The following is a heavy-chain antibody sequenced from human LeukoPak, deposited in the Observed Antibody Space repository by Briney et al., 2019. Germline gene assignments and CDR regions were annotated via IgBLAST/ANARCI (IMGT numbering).Heavy chain of an antibody. CDR1: GFTFSSCG. V-gene: IGHV3-30*18. D-gene: IGHD6-19*01. CDR3: VKEQDSGGYRTSDY. CDR2: FSYDGINK. Sequence: GGSLRLSYAASGFTFSSCGMHWVRQAPGKGLEWLAVFSYDGINKYYRDSVKGRFTISRDNSKNTLYLQMNSLRAEDTAVYYCVKEQDSGGYRTSDYWGQGTLVTVSS. J-gene: IGHJ4*02.